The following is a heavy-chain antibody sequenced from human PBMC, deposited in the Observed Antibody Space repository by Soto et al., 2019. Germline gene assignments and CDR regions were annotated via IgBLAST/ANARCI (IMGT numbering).Heavy chain of an antibody. CDR2: INSDGSST. CDR1: GFTFSSYW. D-gene: IGHD3-22*01. J-gene: IGHJ6*02. Sequence: GESLKISCAASGFTFSSYWMHWVRQAPGKGLVWVSRINSDGSSTSYADSVKGRFTISRDNAKNTLYLQMNSLRAEDTAVYYCARGPSLYYYDSSGKPPPFGYYYYGMDVWGQGTTVTVSS. V-gene: IGHV3-74*01. CDR3: ARGPSLYYYDSSGKPPPFGYYYYGMDV.